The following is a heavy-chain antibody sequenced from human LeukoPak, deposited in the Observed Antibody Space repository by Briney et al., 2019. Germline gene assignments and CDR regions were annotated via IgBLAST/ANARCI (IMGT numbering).Heavy chain of an antibody. Sequence: PGGSLRLSYAACGFTFSRHSMNWVRQAPGKGLEWVSYISSSSSPIYYADSVKRRFTVSRDNAKTSLYLQMNSLRDEDTAVYYCAKDWRGYRNGADDWGQGTLVTVSS. CDR2: ISSSSSPI. J-gene: IGHJ4*02. D-gene: IGHD5-18*01. CDR3: AKDWRGYRNGADD. CDR1: GFTFSRHS. V-gene: IGHV3-48*02.